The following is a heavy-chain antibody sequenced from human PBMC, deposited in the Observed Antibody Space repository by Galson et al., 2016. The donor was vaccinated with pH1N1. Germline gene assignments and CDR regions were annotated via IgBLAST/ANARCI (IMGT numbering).Heavy chain of an antibody. CDR2: INPIFGTP. J-gene: IGHJ6*03. CDR1: GGTLSSNG. CDR3: ARPGAGREVLRHYYYYMDV. D-gene: IGHD3-10*01. V-gene: IGHV1-69*06. Sequence: SVKVSCKASGGTLSSNGISWVRQAPGQGLEWVGGINPIFGTPNYAQKSQGRVTISADKSTSTAYMELRSLIFDDTAVYYCARPGAGREVLRHYYYYMDVWGKGTTVTVSS.